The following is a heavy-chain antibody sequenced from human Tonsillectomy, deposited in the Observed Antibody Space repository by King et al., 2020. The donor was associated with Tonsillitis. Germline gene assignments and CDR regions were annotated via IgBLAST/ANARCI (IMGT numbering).Heavy chain of an antibody. Sequence: QLVQSGAEVKKPGASVKVSCKASGYTFTSFGISWVRQAPGQGLEWMGWINTYNGNPNYAQKFQGRVTMTTDKSTTTAYMELRSLRSDDTAVFYCARDQGGTYPPDYWGQGTLVTVS. J-gene: IGHJ4*02. V-gene: IGHV1-18*01. D-gene: IGHD2-15*01. CDR3: ARDQGGTYPPDY. CDR1: GYTFTSFG. CDR2: INTYNGNP.